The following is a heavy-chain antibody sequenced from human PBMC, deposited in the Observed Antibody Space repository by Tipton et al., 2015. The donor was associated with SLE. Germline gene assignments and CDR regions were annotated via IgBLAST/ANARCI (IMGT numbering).Heavy chain of an antibody. Sequence: TLSLTCSVSGVSISSHSHYWGWIRQPPGKGLEWIGIIYNSGSTYSSPSLKSRVTISVDTSKNQFSLKLSSVTAADTAVYYCARGSHYSSSSAAFDYWGQGTLVTVSS. J-gene: IGHJ4*02. CDR1: GVSISSHSHY. CDR2: IYNSGST. V-gene: IGHV4-39*07. D-gene: IGHD6-6*01. CDR3: ARGSHYSSSSAAFDY.